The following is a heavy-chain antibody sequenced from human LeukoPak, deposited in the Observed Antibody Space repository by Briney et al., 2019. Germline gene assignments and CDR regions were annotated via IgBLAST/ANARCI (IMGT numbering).Heavy chain of an antibody. CDR1: GFIFRDYA. CDR3: AKQEGWELGDYYFDY. J-gene: IGHJ4*02. Sequence: GGSLRLSCVPPGFIFRDYAMSWVRQAPGKGLEWVSTLGNDGDTYYADSVKGQFTISRDNSRNTMYLQTNSLRAEDTALYYCAKQEGWELGDYYFDYWGQGTLVTVSS. CDR2: LGNDGDT. D-gene: IGHD1-26*01. V-gene: IGHV3-23*01.